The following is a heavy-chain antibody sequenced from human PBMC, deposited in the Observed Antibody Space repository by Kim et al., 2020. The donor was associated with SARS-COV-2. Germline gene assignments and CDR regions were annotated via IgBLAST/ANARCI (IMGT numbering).Heavy chain of an antibody. CDR3: TIQHPLLWFGELLYY. V-gene: IGHV3-15*01. Sequence: GGSLRLSCAASGFTFSNAWMSWVRQAPGKGLEWVGRIKSKTDGGTTDYAAPVKGRFTISRDDSKNTLYLQMNSLKTEDTAVYYCTIQHPLLWFGELLYYWGQGTLVTVSS. CDR2: IKSKTDGGTT. CDR1: GFTFSNAW. J-gene: IGHJ4*02. D-gene: IGHD3-10*01.